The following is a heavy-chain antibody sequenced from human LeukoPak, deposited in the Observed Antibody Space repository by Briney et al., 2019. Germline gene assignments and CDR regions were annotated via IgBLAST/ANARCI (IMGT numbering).Heavy chain of an antibody. CDR1: GYIFTGYY. Sequence: ASVKVSCKAFGYIFTGYYMHWLRLAPGQGLEWMGWIHPNSGDTYYAQKFQDRVTMTWDTSISTAYIEMTWLRSDDTAVYFCARGPLYCSNTNCHSNWFDPWGQGALVTVSS. J-gene: IGHJ5*02. CDR3: ARGPLYCSNTNCHSNWFDP. V-gene: IGHV1-2*02. CDR2: IHPNSGDT. D-gene: IGHD2-2*01.